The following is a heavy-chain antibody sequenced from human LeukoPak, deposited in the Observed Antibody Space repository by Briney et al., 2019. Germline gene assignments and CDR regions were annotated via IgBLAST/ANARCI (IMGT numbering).Heavy chain of an antibody. CDR2: ISGSGGST. Sequence: GGPLRLSCAASGFTFSSYAMSWVRQAPGKGLEWVSAISGSGGSTYYADSVKGRFTISRDNSKNTLDLQMNSLRAEDTAVYYWAESSGYSPYWGQGTLVTVSS. CDR1: GFTFSSYA. V-gene: IGHV3-23*01. J-gene: IGHJ4*02. D-gene: IGHD3-22*01. CDR3: AESSGYSPY.